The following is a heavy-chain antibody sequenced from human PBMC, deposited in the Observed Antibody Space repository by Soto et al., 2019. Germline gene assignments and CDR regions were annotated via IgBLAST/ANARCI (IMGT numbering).Heavy chain of an antibody. Sequence: LRLSCAASGFTPSDHYMSWIRQAPGKGLEWIGYSSNSGSFTRYADSVKGRFSISRDNAKSSLYLQISSLRGDDTATYYCVKSGDNYNLLDYWGQGTPVTVSS. D-gene: IGHD1-1*01. V-gene: IGHV3-11*06. J-gene: IGHJ4*02. CDR3: VKSGDNYNLLDY. CDR1: GFTPSDHY. CDR2: SSNSGSFT.